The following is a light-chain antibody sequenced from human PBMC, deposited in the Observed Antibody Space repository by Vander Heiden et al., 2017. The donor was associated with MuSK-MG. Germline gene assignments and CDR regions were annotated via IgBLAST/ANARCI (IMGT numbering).Light chain of an antibody. J-gene: IGKJ4*01. V-gene: IGKV1-5*03. CDR2: EAS. CDR3: QQYNSIPLT. CDR1: QSISSW. Sequence: DIQLTQSPSTLSASVGDRVTITCRASQSISSWLAWYQQKPGRAPKLLIYEASTLESGVPSRFSGSGSGTEFTLTITSLQPDDLATYHCQQYNSIPLTFGGGTKVEIK.